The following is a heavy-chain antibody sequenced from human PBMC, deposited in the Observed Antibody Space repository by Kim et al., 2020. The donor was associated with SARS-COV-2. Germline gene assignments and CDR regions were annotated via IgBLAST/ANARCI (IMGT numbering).Heavy chain of an antibody. Sequence: DSVKGRFTISRDNSKNTLYLQMSSLRAEDTAVYYCVKDVYSSLRLSTVLDWGQGTLVTVSS. V-gene: IGHV3-64D*09. J-gene: IGHJ1*01. D-gene: IGHD6-6*01. CDR3: VKDVYSSLRLSTVLD.